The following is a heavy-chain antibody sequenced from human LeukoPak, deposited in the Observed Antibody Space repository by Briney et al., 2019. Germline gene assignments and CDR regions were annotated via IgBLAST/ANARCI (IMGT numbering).Heavy chain of an antibody. CDR3: ARDSIRQQLYYFDY. D-gene: IGHD6-13*01. CDR2: IKQDGSEK. J-gene: IGHJ4*02. V-gene: IGHV3-7*01. CDR1: GFTFSSYW. Sequence: PGGSLRLSCAASGFTFSSYWMSWVRQAPGKGLEWVANIKQDGSEKYYVDSVKGRFTISRDNAKNTLYLQMDSLRADDTAVYFCARDSIRQQLYYFDYWGRGTLVTVSS.